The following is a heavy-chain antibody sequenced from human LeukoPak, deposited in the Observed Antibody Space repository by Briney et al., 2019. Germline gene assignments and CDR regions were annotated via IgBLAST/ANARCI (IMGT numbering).Heavy chain of an antibody. J-gene: IGHJ4*02. V-gene: IGHV3-66*01. CDR1: GFTVSSNY. D-gene: IGHD2-2*01. CDR3: ARGRYCSSTSCYLGY. Sequence: GGSLRLSCAASGFTVSSNYMSWVRQAPGKGLEWVSVIYSGGSTYYADSVKGRFTISRDNSKNTLYLQMNSLRAEDTAVYYGARGRYCSSTSCYLGYWGQGTLVTVSS. CDR2: IYSGGST.